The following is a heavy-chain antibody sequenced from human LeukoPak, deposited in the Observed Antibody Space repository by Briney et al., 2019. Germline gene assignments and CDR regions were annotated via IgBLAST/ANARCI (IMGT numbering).Heavy chain of an antibody. CDR2: IWYDGSNK. CDR3: AKDWDSWSGYSAFDI. V-gene: IGHV3-33*06. CDR1: GFTFSRYG. D-gene: IGHD3-3*01. Sequence: PGRSLRLSCAASGFTFSRYGMHWVRHAPGKGLEWVAVIWYDGSNKYYADSVKGRFTISRDNSKNTLYLQMNSLRAEDTAVYYCAKDWDSWSGYSAFDIWGQGTLVTVSS. J-gene: IGHJ3*02.